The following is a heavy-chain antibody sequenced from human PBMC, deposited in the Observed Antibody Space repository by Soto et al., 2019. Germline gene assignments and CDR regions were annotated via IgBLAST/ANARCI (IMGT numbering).Heavy chain of an antibody. D-gene: IGHD6-13*01. V-gene: IGHV3-30*18. Sequence: LRLSCAASGFTFSSYGMHWVRQAPGKGLEWVAVISYDGSNKYYADSVKGRFTISRDNSKNTLYLQMNSLRAEDTAVYYCAKESHAAAADFYYYYYGMDVWGQGTTVTVSS. CDR1: GFTFSSYG. J-gene: IGHJ6*02. CDR2: ISYDGSNK. CDR3: AKESHAAAADFYYYYYGMDV.